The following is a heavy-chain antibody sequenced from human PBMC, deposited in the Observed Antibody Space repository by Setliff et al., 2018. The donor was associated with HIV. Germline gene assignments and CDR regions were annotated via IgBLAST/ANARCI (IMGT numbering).Heavy chain of an antibody. D-gene: IGHD2-21*01. CDR3: VTRYCGESICPEFDY. CDR1: GFTFSSYS. J-gene: IGHJ4*02. Sequence: KPGGSLRLSCAASGFTFSSYSMNWVRQAPGKGLEWVSSISSSSSYIYYADSVRGRFTISRDNSKNTLDLQINSLRPEDTAVYYCVTRYCGESICPEFDYWGQGTLVTVSS. CDR2: ISSSSSYI. V-gene: IGHV3-21*01.